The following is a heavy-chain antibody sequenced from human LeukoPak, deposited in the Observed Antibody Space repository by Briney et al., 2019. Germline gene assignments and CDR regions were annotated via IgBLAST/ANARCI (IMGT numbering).Heavy chain of an antibody. J-gene: IGHJ3*02. CDR1: GFTFSSYS. D-gene: IGHD5-12*01. V-gene: IGHV3-21*01. CDR3: ARVQVATHSFDI. CDR2: ISSSSSYI. Sequence: GGSLRLSCAASGFTFSSYSMDRGRQAPGRGLEWVSSISSSSSYISYADSVKGRFTISRHNAKNSLSLQMNSLRAEDTAVYYCARVQVATHSFDIWGQGTMVTVSS.